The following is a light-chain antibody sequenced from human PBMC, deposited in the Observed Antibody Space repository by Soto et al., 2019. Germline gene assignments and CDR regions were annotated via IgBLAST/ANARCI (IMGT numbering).Light chain of an antibody. CDR3: QVWDNTSDHYV. CDR1: NIESKS. J-gene: IGLJ1*01. CDR2: YDS. V-gene: IGLV3-21*04. Sequence: SYELTQPPSVSVAPGETARITCGGDNIESKSVHWYQQRPGQAPVVVIYYDSDRPSGIPERFSGSNSGNTATLTISSVEAGDEADYYCQVWDNTSDHYVFGTGTKLTVL.